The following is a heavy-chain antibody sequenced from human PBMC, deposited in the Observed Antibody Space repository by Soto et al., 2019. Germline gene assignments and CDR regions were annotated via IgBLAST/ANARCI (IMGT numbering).Heavy chain of an antibody. D-gene: IGHD4-17*01. CDR1: GFTFSSYA. Sequence: GGSLRLSCAASGFTFSSYAMSWVRQAPGKGLEWVSAISGSGGSTYYADSVKGRFTISRDNSKNTLYLQMNSLRAEDTAVYYCAKDQSAMTTVTTGDAFDIWGQGTMVTVSS. CDR3: AKDQSAMTTVTTGDAFDI. J-gene: IGHJ3*02. CDR2: ISGSGGST. V-gene: IGHV3-23*01.